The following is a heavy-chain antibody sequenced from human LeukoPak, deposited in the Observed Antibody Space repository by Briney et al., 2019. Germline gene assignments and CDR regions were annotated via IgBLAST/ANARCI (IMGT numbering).Heavy chain of an antibody. J-gene: IGHJ5*02. V-gene: IGHV1-8*01. CDR3: ARNGGDYYDSSGYYQGWFDP. Sequence: ASVKVSCKASGYTFTSYDINWVRQATGQGLEWMGWMNPNSGNTGYAQKFQGRVTMTRNTSISTAYMELSRLRSDDTAVYYCARNGGDYYDSSGYYQGWFDPWGQGTLVTVSS. D-gene: IGHD3-22*01. CDR1: GYTFTSYD. CDR2: MNPNSGNT.